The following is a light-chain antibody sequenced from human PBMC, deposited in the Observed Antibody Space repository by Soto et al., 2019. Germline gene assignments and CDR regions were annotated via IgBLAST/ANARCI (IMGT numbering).Light chain of an antibody. J-gene: IGKJ5*01. CDR3: QQHRSYPVT. CDR2: KAS. CDR1: QSVSSW. V-gene: IGKV1-5*03. Sequence: QMTQSPSTLSASVGDRVIITCRASQSVSSWLAWYQHKPGKAPNLLIYKASRLASGVPSRFSGSGSGTEFTLTISSLQPDDFATEYCQQHRSYPVTFGQGTRLEIK.